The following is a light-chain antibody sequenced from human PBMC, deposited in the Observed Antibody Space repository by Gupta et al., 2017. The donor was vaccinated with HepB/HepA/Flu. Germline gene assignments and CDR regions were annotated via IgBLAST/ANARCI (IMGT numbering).Light chain of an antibody. CDR1: RTVFYSSNNKNY. CDR2: WAS. Sequence: DNVMTQSPDPLTVSLGERATINCKSSRTVFYSSNNKNYVAWYQQKAGQPPKLLIYWASTRESGVPERFSGSGSGTDFTLTISSLQAEDVAVYYCQQYYSAPRTFGQGTKVEI. CDR3: QQYYSAPRT. V-gene: IGKV4-1*01. J-gene: IGKJ1*01.